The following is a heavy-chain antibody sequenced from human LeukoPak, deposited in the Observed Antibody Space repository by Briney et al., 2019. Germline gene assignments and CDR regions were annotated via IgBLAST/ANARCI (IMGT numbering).Heavy chain of an antibody. Sequence: SETLSLTCTVSGGSISSYYWSWIRQPPGKGLEWIGYIYYSGSTNYSPSLKSRVTISVDTSKNQFSLKLSSVTAADTAVYYCARQGYSAYGILDYWGQGTLVTVSS. V-gene: IGHV4-59*08. CDR1: GGSISSYY. CDR2: IYYSGST. J-gene: IGHJ4*02. D-gene: IGHD5-12*01. CDR3: ARQGYSAYGILDY.